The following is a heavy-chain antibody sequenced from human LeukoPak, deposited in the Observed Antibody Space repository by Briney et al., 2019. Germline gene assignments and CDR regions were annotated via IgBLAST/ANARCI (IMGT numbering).Heavy chain of an antibody. V-gene: IGHV3-30*18. Sequence: GRSLRLSCAASGFTFSSYGMHWVRQAPGKGLEWVAVISYDGSNKYYADSVKGRFTISRDNSKNTLYLQMNSLRAEDTAVYYCAKDRARYSSSWWFDYWGQGTLVTVSS. J-gene: IGHJ4*02. CDR2: ISYDGSNK. CDR3: AKDRARYSSSWWFDY. D-gene: IGHD6-13*01. CDR1: GFTFSSYG.